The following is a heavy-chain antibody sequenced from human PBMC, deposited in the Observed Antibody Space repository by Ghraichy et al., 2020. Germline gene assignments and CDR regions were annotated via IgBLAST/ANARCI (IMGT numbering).Heavy chain of an antibody. CDR1: GGSISSTSYY. D-gene: IGHD5-12*01. V-gene: IGHV4-39*01. CDR3: ARRGSGYYGFDY. CDR2: ISYSGST. Sequence: SETLSLTCTVSGGSISSTSYYWGWIRQPPGRGLEWIGSISYSGSTNYNPSLKSRVTISVDTSKNQFSLRLSSVTAADTAVYYCARRGSGYYGFDYWGQGTLVTVSS. J-gene: IGHJ4*02.